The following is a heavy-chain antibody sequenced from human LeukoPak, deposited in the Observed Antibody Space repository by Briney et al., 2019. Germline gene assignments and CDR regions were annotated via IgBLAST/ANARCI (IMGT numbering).Heavy chain of an antibody. CDR1: GFTFSSYA. V-gene: IGHV3-30-3*01. D-gene: IGHD3-22*01. J-gene: IGHJ4*02. Sequence: GALRLSCAASGFTFSSYAMHWVRQAPGKGLEWVAVISYDGSNKYYADSVKGRFTISRDNSKNTLYLQMNSLRAEDTAVYYCARYYYDSSGYYDYWGQGTLVTVSS. CDR2: ISYDGSNK. CDR3: ARYYYDSSGYYDY.